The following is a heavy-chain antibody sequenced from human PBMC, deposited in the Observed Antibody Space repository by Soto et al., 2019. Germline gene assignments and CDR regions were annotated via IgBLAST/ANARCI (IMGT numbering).Heavy chain of an antibody. J-gene: IGHJ4*02. CDR2: INSDGSST. CDR1: GFTFSSYW. Sequence: GGSLRLSCAASGFTFSSYWMHWVRQAPGKGLVWVSRINSDGSSTSYADSVKGRFTISRDNAKNTLYLQMNSLRAEDTAVYYCAREGVRGQDFDYWGQGTLVTVSS. CDR3: AREGVRGQDFDY. D-gene: IGHD3-10*01. V-gene: IGHV3-74*01.